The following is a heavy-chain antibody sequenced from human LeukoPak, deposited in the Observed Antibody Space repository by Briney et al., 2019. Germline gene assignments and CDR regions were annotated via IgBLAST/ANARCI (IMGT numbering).Heavy chain of an antibody. CDR2: IYSGGST. CDR1: GFTVSSNY. V-gene: IGHV3-53*05. D-gene: IGHD6-19*01. J-gene: IGHJ5*02. CDR3: AKRGQWDWFDP. Sequence: GGSLRLSCAASGFTVSSNYMSWVRQAPGKGLEWVSVIYSGGSTYYADSVKGRFTISRDNSKNTLYLQMNSLRAEDTAVYYCAKRGQWDWFDPWGQGTLVTVSS.